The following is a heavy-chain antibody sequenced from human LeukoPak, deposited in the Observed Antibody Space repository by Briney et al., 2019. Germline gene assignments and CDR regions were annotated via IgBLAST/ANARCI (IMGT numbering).Heavy chain of an antibody. J-gene: IGHJ4*02. CDR1: GFTFSSYA. D-gene: IGHD5-24*01. Sequence: GGPLRLSCAASGFTFSSYAMSWVRQAPGKGLEWVSAISGSGGRTYYADSVKGRFTISRDNSKNTLYLQMNSLRAEDTAVYYCAKDREVATISDYWGQGTLVTVSS. CDR3: AKDREVATISDY. V-gene: IGHV3-23*01. CDR2: ISGSGGRT.